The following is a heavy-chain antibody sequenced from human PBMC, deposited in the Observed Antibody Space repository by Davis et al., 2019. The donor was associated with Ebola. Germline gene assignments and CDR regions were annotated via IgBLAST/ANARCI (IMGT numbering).Heavy chain of an antibody. V-gene: IGHV1-3*01. CDR3: ARGGGSGWYGETYYYGMDV. CDR2: INAGNGNT. Sequence: AASVKVSCKASGYTFTSYAMHWVRQAPGQRLEWMGWINAGNGNTKYSQKFQGRVTITRDTSASTAYMELSSLRSEDTAVYYCARGGGSGWYGETYYYGMDVWGKGTTVTVSS. J-gene: IGHJ6*04. CDR1: GYTFTSYA. D-gene: IGHD6-19*01.